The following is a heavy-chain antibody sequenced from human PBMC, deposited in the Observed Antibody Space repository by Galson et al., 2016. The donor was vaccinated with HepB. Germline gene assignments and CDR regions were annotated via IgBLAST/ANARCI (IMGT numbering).Heavy chain of an antibody. V-gene: IGHV3-48*02. CDR1: GFTFSTYS. J-gene: IGHJ6*02. Sequence: SLRLSCAASGFTFSTYSMNWVRQAPGKGLEWVSYISRSISTVHYADSVKGRFTISRDNAKNSLYLQMNSLRDEDTAVYYCASALGIQDYYGMDVWGQGTTVTVSS. CDR2: ISRSISTV. CDR3: ASALGIQDYYGMDV. D-gene: IGHD5-18*01.